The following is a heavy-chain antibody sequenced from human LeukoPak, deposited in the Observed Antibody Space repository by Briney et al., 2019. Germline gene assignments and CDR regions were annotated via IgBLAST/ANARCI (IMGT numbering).Heavy chain of an antibody. J-gene: IGHJ4*02. CDR3: ARDPCSTSCYRGFDY. D-gene: IGHD2-2*01. CDR1: GYTFTSYY. V-gene: IGHV1-46*01. CDR2: INPSGGST. Sequence: ASVKVSCKASGYTFTSYYMHWVRQAPGQGLEWMGIINPSGGSTSYAQKFQGRVTMTRDTSTSTVYMELSSLRSEDTAVYYYARDPCSTSCYRGFDYWGQGTLVTVSS.